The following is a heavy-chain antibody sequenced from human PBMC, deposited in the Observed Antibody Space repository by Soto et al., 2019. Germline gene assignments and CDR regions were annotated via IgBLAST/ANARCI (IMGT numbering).Heavy chain of an antibody. J-gene: IGHJ6*03. Sequence: SETLSLTCTVSGGSISSSSYYWGWIRQPPGKGLEWIGSIYYSGSTYYNPSLKSRVTISVDTSKNQFSLKLSSVTAADTAVYYCAREGGDFWSGYFERYYYMDVWGKGTTVTVSS. D-gene: IGHD3-3*01. V-gene: IGHV4-39*02. CDR3: AREGGDFWSGYFERYYYMDV. CDR1: GGSISSSSYY. CDR2: IYYSGST.